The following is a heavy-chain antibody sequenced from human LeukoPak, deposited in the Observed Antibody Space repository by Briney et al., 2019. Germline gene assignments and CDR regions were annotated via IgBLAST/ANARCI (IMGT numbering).Heavy chain of an antibody. CDR1: GFILSSYD. D-gene: IGHD5-24*01. CDR2: IWYEGSNK. Sequence: PGGSLTLSCVLSGFILSSYDTHWVRHAPDERREWVAFIWYEGSNKFYTDSETGRLTISRHNSKNTLYRQMNSLRAEDRAVYYCAKDPRARLQFGNYFDYGGQGTLLTVS. CDR3: AKDPRARLQFGNYFDY. J-gene: IGHJ4*02. V-gene: IGHV3-30*02.